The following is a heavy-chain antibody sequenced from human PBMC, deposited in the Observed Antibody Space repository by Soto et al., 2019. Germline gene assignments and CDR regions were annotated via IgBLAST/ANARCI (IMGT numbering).Heavy chain of an antibody. CDR2: INAGNGNT. V-gene: IGHV1-3*05. CDR1: GYTFTSYA. CDR3: APHGYSGSYAVFDL. Sequence: QVQLVQSGAEEKKPGASVKVSCKASGYTFTSYAMHWVRQAPGQRLEWMGWINAGNGNTKYSQKFQGRVTITRDTAASAAYMELSSLRSEDTAVYYCAPHGYSGSYAVFDLWGRGTLVTVSS. J-gene: IGHJ2*01. D-gene: IGHD1-26*01.